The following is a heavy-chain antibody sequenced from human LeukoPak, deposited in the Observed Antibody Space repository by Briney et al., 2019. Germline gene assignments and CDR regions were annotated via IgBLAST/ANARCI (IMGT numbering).Heavy chain of an antibody. D-gene: IGHD3-10*01. Sequence: SETLSLTCTVSGGSISSSSYYWGWIRQPPGKGLEWIGSIYYSGSTYYNPSLKSRVTISVDTSRNQFSLKLSSVTAADTAVYYCARPTMVRGVIDYWGQGTLVTVSS. CDR2: IYYSGST. CDR1: GGSISSSSYY. V-gene: IGHV4-39*01. CDR3: ARPTMVRGVIDY. J-gene: IGHJ4*02.